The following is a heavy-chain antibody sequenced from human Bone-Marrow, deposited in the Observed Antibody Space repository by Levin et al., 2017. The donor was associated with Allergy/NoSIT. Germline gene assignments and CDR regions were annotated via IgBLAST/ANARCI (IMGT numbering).Heavy chain of an antibody. CDR1: GYTFTSYA. Sequence: ASVKVSCKASGYTFTSYAMNWVRQAPGQGLEWMGWINTNTGNPTYAQGFTGRFVFSLDTSVSTAYLQICSLKAEDTAVYYCARFRPLGKRTSKSGYSSSWYLVRGYWGQGTLVTVSS. V-gene: IGHV7-4-1*01. CDR3: ARFRPLGKRTSKSGYSSSWYLVRGY. J-gene: IGHJ4*02. CDR2: INTNTGNP. D-gene: IGHD6-13*01.